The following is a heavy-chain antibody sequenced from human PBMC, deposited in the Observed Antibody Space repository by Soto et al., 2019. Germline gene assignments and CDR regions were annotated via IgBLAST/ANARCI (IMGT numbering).Heavy chain of an antibody. D-gene: IGHD3-10*01. Sequence: GGSLRLSCAASGFTFSSYGMHWVRQAPGKGLEWVAVISYDGSNKYYADSVKGRFTISRDNSKNTLYLQMNSLRAEDTAVYYCANTLGYYYGSGSYYNGYWGQGTLVTVSS. CDR3: ANTLGYYYGSGSYYNGY. V-gene: IGHV3-30*18. J-gene: IGHJ4*02. CDR1: GFTFSSYG. CDR2: ISYDGSNK.